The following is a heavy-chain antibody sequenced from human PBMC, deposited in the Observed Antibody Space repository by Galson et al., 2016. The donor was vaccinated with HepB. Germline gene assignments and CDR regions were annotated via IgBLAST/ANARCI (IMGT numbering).Heavy chain of an antibody. V-gene: IGHV4-59*12. D-gene: IGHD2-2*01. CDR1: GGSIRSYY. Sequence: SETLSLTCNVSGGSIRSYYWSWIRQPPEKGLEWIGNIYYNGSTNSNPSLKSRVTISVHTSKTQFSLKLSSVTAADTAVYYCARVRDCTSTNCYCFDPWGQGTLVTVSS. J-gene: IGHJ5*02. CDR3: ARVRDCTSTNCYCFDP. CDR2: IYYNGST.